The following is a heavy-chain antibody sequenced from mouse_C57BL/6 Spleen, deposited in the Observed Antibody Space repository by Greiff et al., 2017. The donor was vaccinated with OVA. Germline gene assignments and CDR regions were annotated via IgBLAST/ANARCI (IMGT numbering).Heavy chain of an antibody. CDR2: ISYDGSN. CDR1: GYSITSGYY. J-gene: IGHJ3*01. Sequence: VQLQQSGPGLVKPSQSLSLTCSVTGYSITSGYYWNWIRQFPGNKLEWMGYISYDGSNNYNPSLKNRISITRDTSKNQFFLKLNSVTTEDTATYYCARVDYDWFAYWGQGTLVTVSA. CDR3: ARVDYDWFAY. D-gene: IGHD2-4*01. V-gene: IGHV3-6*01.